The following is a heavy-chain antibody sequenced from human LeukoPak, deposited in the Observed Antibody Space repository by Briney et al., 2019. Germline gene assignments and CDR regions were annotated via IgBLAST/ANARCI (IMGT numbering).Heavy chain of an antibody. D-gene: IGHD3-10*01. CDR3: AREGFKNYYGSGRAYYMDV. CDR2: ISSSSSYI. Sequence: GGSLRLSCAASGFTFSSYSMNWVRQAPGKGLEWVSSISSSSSYIYYADSVKGRFIISRDNAKNSLYLQMNSLRAEDTAVYYCAREGFKNYYGSGRAYYMDVWGKGTTVTISS. J-gene: IGHJ6*03. CDR1: GFTFSSYS. V-gene: IGHV3-21*01.